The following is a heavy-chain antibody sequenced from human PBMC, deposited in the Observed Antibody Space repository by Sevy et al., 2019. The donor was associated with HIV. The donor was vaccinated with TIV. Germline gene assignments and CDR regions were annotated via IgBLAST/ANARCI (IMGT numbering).Heavy chain of an antibody. CDR3: TTDRRYCSGGSCSRGTYYFDY. J-gene: IGHJ4*02. Sequence: GGSLRLSCAASGFTFSNAWMSWVRQAPGKGLEWVGRIKSKTDGGTTDYAAPVKGRFTISRDDSKKTLYLQMNSLKTEYTAVYYCTTDRRYCSGGSCSRGTYYFDYWGQGTLVTVSS. CDR2: IKSKTDGGTT. V-gene: IGHV3-15*01. D-gene: IGHD2-15*01. CDR1: GFTFSNAW.